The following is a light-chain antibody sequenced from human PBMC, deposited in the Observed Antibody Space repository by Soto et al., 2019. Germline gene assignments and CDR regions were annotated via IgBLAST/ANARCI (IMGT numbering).Light chain of an antibody. J-gene: IGLJ3*02. Sequence: QSALTQPASVTGSPGQSITLSCTGTSSDVGSYNHVSWYQQYPGTAPRLIIYEVTNRPSGVSDRFSGSKSGSTASLTISGLQPEDDADYYCTSYTVRKSWVFGGGTQLTVL. CDR3: TSYTVRKSWV. CDR2: EVT. CDR1: SSDVGSYNH. V-gene: IGLV2-14*01.